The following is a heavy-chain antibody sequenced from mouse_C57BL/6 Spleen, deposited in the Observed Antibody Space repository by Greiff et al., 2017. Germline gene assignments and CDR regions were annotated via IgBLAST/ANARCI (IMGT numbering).Heavy chain of an antibody. CDR3: ARHDYYGNYDAMDY. J-gene: IGHJ4*01. CDR2: IWSDGST. Sequence: VKLVESGPGLVAPSQSLSITCTVSGFSLTSYGVHWVRQPPGKGLEWLVVIWSDGSTTYNSALKSRLSISKDNSKSQVFLKMNSLQTDDTAMYYCARHDYYGNYDAMDYWGQGTSVTVSS. V-gene: IGHV2-6-1*01. CDR1: GFSLTSYG. D-gene: IGHD2-1*01.